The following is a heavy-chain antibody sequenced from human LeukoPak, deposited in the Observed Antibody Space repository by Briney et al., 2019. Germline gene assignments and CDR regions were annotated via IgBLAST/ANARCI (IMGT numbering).Heavy chain of an antibody. V-gene: IGHV4-59*01. CDR3: ATAMYCSSPSCFDY. D-gene: IGHD2-2*01. Sequence: PSETLSLTCTVSGGSISSYYWSWIRQPPGKGLEWIGYIYYSGSTNYNPSLKSRVTISVDTSKNQFSLKLTSVTAADTAVYYCATAMYCSSPSCFDYWGQGTLVTVSS. CDR2: IYYSGST. J-gene: IGHJ4*02. CDR1: GGSISSYY.